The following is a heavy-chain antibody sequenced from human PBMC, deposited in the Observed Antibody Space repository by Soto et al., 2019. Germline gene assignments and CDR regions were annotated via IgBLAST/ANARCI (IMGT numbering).Heavy chain of an antibody. CDR2: IYHSGST. D-gene: IGHD3-22*01. CDR3: ARLGYYYDSSGSNSQYFQH. V-gene: IGHV4-4*02. J-gene: IGHJ1*01. CDR1: GGSISSSNW. Sequence: PSETLSLTCAVSGGSISSSNWWSWVRQPPGKGLEWIGEIYHSGSTNYNPSLKSRVTISVDTSKNQFSLKLSSVTAADTAVYYCARLGYYYDSSGSNSQYFQHWGQGTLVTVSS.